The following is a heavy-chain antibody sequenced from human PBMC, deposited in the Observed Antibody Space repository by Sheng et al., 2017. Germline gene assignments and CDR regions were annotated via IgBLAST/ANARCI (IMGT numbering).Heavy chain of an antibody. V-gene: IGHV3-66*02. D-gene: IGHD3-22*01. J-gene: IGHJ2*01. CDR1: GFIVSTNY. CDR2: IYSAGST. Sequence: EVQLVESGGVLVQPGGSLRLSCAASGFIVSTNYMAWVRQAPGKGLEWVSIIYSAGSTYYADSVKGRFTISRDNSKNTLYLQMNSLNPEDTAVYYCARLEGYDSGGSYRGYFDLWGRGTLVTVSS. CDR3: ARLEGYDSGGSYRGYFDL.